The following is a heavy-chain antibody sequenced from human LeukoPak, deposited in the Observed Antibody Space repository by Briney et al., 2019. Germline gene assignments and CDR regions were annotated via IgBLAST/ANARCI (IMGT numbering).Heavy chain of an antibody. CDR2: IYYSGST. Sequence: SETLSLTCTVSGGSISSSSYYWGWIRQPPGKGLEWIGSIYYSGSTYYNPSLKSRVTMSVDTSKNQFSLKLSSVTAADTAVYYCARDQRSSWFDYWGQGTLVTVSS. V-gene: IGHV4-39*07. CDR3: ARDQRSSWFDY. J-gene: IGHJ4*02. CDR1: GGSISSSSYY. D-gene: IGHD6-13*01.